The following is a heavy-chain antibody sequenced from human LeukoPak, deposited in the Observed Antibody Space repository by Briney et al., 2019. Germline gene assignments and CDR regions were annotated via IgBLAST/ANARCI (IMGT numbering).Heavy chain of an antibody. CDR1: GFTFNNYS. J-gene: IGHJ6*03. CDR3: ARFAAGGSYYYYMDV. V-gene: IGHV3-48*01. D-gene: IGHD6-25*01. CDR2: ISSGGGST. Sequence: GGSLRLSCAASGFTFNNYSMKWVRQAPGKGLEWVSSISSGGGSTSYADSVKGRFTISRDNAKNSLYLQMNSLRADDTAVYYCARFAAGGSYYYYMDVWGKGTTVTVSS.